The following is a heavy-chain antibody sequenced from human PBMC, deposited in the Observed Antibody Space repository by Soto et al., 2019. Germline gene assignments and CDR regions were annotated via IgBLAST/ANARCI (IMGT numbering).Heavy chain of an antibody. J-gene: IGHJ4*02. CDR3: ARVGAAAGFDY. CDR2: IIPILGIA. V-gene: IGHV1-69*10. CDR1: GGTFSSYA. Sequence: ASMKVSCKASGGTFSSYAISWVRQAPGQGLEWMGGIIPILGIANYAQKFQGRVTITADKSTSTAYMELSSLRSEDTAVYYCARVGAAAGFDYWGQGTLVTVSS. D-gene: IGHD6-13*01.